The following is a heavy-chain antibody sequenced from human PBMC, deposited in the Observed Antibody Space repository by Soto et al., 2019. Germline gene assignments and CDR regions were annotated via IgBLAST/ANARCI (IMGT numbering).Heavy chain of an antibody. J-gene: IGHJ5*02. CDR3: ARSPAATGTSWLDP. CDR1: GYIFTGDY. V-gene: IGHV1-2*02. Sequence: ASVTVSCTASGYIFTGDYMHWVRQDPGQGLEWMGWINPNSGGTNYTQKVQGRVTMTTDTSTSTAYMELRSLRSDDTAVFYCARSPAATGTSWLDPWGQGILVNVSS. D-gene: IGHD6-13*01. CDR2: INPNSGGT.